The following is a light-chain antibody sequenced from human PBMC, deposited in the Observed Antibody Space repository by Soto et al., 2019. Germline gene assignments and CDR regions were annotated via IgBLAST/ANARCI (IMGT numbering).Light chain of an antibody. CDR2: AGS. V-gene: IGLV2-14*01. J-gene: IGLJ1*01. Sequence: QSALTQPASVSGSPGQSITISCSGTSSDSGSYDHVAWYQQFPGKSPKLMIYAGSDRPSGVSDRFSGSKSGITASLPISGLQTEDEADYYCSSYSNSRSYVFGTGTKLTVL. CDR3: SSYSNSRSYV. CDR1: SSDSGSYDH.